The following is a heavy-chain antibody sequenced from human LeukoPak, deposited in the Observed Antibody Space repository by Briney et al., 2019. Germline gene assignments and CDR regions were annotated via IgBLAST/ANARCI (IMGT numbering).Heavy chain of an antibody. Sequence: PGGSLRLSCAASGFTFSSYSTNWVRQAPGKGLEWVSSISSSSSYIYYADSVKGRFTISRDNAKNSLYLQMNSLRAEDTAVYYCAREKYYDFWSGYCYGMDVWGQGTMVTVSS. J-gene: IGHJ6*02. V-gene: IGHV3-21*01. CDR1: GFTFSSYS. CDR3: AREKYYDFWSGYCYGMDV. CDR2: ISSSSSYI. D-gene: IGHD3-3*01.